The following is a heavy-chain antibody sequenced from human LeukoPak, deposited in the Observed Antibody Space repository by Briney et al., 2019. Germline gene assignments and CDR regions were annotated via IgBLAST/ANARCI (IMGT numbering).Heavy chain of an antibody. J-gene: IGHJ4*02. D-gene: IGHD6-19*01. CDR3: ARQWLAFDS. CDR1: GFTFTSYW. Sequence: GGSLRLSCEASGFTFTSYWMSWVRQAPGKGLEWVANIKQDGSEKHYVDSVKGRFTISRDNAKNSLYLQTNSLRVEDTAVYYCARQWLAFDSWGQGTLVTVSS. CDR2: IKQDGSEK. V-gene: IGHV3-7*02.